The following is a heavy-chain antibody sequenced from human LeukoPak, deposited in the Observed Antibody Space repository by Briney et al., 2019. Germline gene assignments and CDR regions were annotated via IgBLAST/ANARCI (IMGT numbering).Heavy chain of an antibody. CDR1: GGSFSGYY. CDR3: ARGGRITMVRGGHPYYFDY. D-gene: IGHD3-10*01. J-gene: IGHJ4*02. Sequence: SETLALICAVYGGSFSGYYWSWIRQPPGKGLEGIGEINHSGSTNYNPSLKSRGTISVDTSKNQFSLKLSSVTAADTAVYYCARGGRITMVRGGHPYYFDYWGQRTLVTVSS. CDR2: INHSGST. V-gene: IGHV4-34*01.